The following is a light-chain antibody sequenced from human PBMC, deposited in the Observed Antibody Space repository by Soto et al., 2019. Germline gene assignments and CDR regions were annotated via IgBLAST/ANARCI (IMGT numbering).Light chain of an antibody. CDR2: GAA. CDR1: HSVSSSY. J-gene: IGKJ5*01. Sequence: EIVFTQSPGTLALSKGERATLSCRASHSVSSSYSSWYQQKPGQAPRLLIYGAASRATGIPDRFSGSGSGTDFTLTISGLVPEDVAVYYCRQYYSSPPITFGQGTRLE. CDR3: RQYYSSPPIT. V-gene: IGKV3-20*01.